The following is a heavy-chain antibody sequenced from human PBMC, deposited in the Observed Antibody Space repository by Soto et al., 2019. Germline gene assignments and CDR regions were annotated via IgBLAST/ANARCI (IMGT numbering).Heavy chain of an antibody. Sequence: GGSLRLSCAASGFTFSSCWMHWVRQAPGKGLVWVSRINSDGSSTSYADSVKGRFTISRDNAKNTLYLQMNSLRAEDTAVYYCARMGIADSFDYWGQGTLVTVSS. J-gene: IGHJ4*02. CDR2: INSDGSST. V-gene: IGHV3-74*01. CDR1: GFTFSSCW. D-gene: IGHD6-13*01. CDR3: ARMGIADSFDY.